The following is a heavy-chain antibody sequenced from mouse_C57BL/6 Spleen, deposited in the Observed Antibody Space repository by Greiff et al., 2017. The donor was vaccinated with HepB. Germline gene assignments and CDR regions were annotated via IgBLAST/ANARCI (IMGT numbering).Heavy chain of an antibody. Sequence: VQLQQSGAELVRPGTSVKVSCKASGYAFTNYLIEWVKQRPGQGLEWIGVINPGSGGTNYNEKFKGKATLTADNSSSTAYMQLSSLTSEDSAGYFCARDGYFGSAYWGQAPLVTVSA. D-gene: IGHD2-3*01. CDR3: ARDGYFGSAY. J-gene: IGHJ3*01. CDR2: INPGSGGT. CDR1: GYAFTNYL. V-gene: IGHV1-54*01.